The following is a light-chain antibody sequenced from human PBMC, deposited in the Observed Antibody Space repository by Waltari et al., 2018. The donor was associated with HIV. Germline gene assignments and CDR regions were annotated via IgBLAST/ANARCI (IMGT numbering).Light chain of an antibody. J-gene: IGKJ1*01. V-gene: IGKV1-5*03. Sequence: DIQMTQFPSVLSASVGDRVTITCRASQSISNWLAWYQQKPGKAPDLLLYKASTLESGVPSRFCGSGSGTEFTHYITSLQPDDFASDYCQDYNSYSVGAFGQGTKVEIK. CDR3: QDYNSYSVGA. CDR1: QSISNW. CDR2: KAS.